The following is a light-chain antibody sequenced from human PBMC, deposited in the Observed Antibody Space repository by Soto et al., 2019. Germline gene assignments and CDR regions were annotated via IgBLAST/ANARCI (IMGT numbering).Light chain of an antibody. CDR1: QTVNRNY. CDR3: QQYIDSPRT. J-gene: IGKJ1*01. V-gene: IGKV3-20*01. Sequence: EIILTRSPGTLALSPGDGATLSCRASQTVNRNYLAWYHQRPGQPPRLLIYGVSNRASGVPDRFSGDGSGTEFTLTIGRLDPDDFGVYYCQQYIDSPRTFGQGTRVEVK. CDR2: GVS.